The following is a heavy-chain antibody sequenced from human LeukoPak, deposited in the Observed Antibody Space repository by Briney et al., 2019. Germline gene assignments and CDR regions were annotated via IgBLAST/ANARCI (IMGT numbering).Heavy chain of an antibody. CDR1: GFTFSSYG. V-gene: IGHV3-33*06. CDR3: AKDLGGGYGIFDY. Sequence: GRSLRLSCAASGFTFSSYGMHWVRQAPGKGLEWVAVIWYDGSNKYYADSVEGRFTISRDNSKNTLYLQMNSLRAEDTAVYYCAKDLGGGYGIFDYWGQGTLVTVSS. J-gene: IGHJ4*02. CDR2: IWYDGSNK. D-gene: IGHD5-12*01.